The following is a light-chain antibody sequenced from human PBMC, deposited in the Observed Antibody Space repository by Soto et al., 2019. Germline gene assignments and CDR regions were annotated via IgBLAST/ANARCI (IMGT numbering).Light chain of an antibody. CDR1: QSVGDIY. V-gene: IGKV3D-20*02. J-gene: IGKJ5*01. CDR3: QQRSDWIT. CDR2: GAS. Sequence: EFALTQSPGPLSLSPGDRDTFSCMATQSVGDIYLAWYQQRPGQAPRLLIYGASTRATDVPARFSASGSGTDFTLTISSLEPEDFAAYYCQQRSDWITVGQGTRLEIK.